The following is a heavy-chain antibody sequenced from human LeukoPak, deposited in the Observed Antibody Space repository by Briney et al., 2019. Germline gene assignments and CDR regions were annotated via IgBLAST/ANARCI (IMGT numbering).Heavy chain of an antibody. CDR1: GGSISSYY. Sequence: SETLSLTCTVSGGSISSYYWSWIRQPAGKGLEWIGRIYTSGSTNYNPSLKSRVTMSVDTSKNQFSLKLSSVTAADTAVYYCARDVYSSSWYPPSYYYMDVWGKGPRSPSP. V-gene: IGHV4-4*07. CDR2: IYTSGST. D-gene: IGHD6-13*01. CDR3: ARDVYSSSWYPPSYYYMDV. J-gene: IGHJ6*03.